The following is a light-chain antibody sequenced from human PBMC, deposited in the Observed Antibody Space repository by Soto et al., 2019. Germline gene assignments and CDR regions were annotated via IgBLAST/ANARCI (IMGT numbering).Light chain of an antibody. CDR1: QAVNTR. J-gene: IGKJ1*01. CDR2: LAS. Sequence: EIVLTQSPATLSSFPGDRVTLSCRASQAVNTRLAWYQHKPGQAPRLLIYLASNRAAGVPARFSGSGSGTDFTLPISEVEPEDFAVYYCHQRQSWPRTFGQGTKVDIK. V-gene: IGKV3-11*01. CDR3: HQRQSWPRT.